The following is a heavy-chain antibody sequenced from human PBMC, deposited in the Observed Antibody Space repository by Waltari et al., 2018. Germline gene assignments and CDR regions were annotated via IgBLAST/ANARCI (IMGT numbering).Heavy chain of an antibody. Sequence: QVQLVQSGAEVKKPGASVKVSCKASGYTFTSYYMHWVRQAPGQGLEWMGKINPGGGSTSYEQKFQGRGTMTRDTSTSTVYIELSSLRSEDTAVYYCARDGYDSRLGGRIFDYWGQGTLVTVSS. J-gene: IGHJ4*02. CDR1: GYTFTSYY. V-gene: IGHV1-46*01. CDR2: INPGGGST. CDR3: ARDGYDSRLGGRIFDY. D-gene: IGHD3-22*01.